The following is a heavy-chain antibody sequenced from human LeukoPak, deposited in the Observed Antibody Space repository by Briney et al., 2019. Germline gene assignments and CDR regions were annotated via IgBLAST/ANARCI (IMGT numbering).Heavy chain of an antibody. CDR3: AKGHMVRGSYGMDV. Sequence: GGSLRLSCAASGLTFISYAMSWVRQAPGKGLEWVSGISGLGSNTYYADSVKGRFTISRDNSKNMLYLQMNSLRAEDTAVYYCAKGHMVRGSYGMDVWGKGTTVTVSS. CDR2: ISGLGSNT. D-gene: IGHD3-10*01. V-gene: IGHV3-23*01. J-gene: IGHJ6*04. CDR1: GLTFISYA.